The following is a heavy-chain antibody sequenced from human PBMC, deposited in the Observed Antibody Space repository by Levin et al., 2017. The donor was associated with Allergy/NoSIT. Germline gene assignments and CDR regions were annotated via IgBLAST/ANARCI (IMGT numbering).Heavy chain of an antibody. CDR2: IWYDGSNK. CDR1: GFTFSSYG. J-gene: IGHJ4*02. Sequence: GESLKISCAASGFTFSSYGMHWVRQAPGKGLEWVAVIWYDGSNKYNADSVKGRFTISRDNSKNTLYLQMNSLRAEDTAVYYCARAAWATSIAAAPDYWGQGTLVTVSS. D-gene: IGHD6-13*01. CDR3: ARAAWATSIAAAPDY. V-gene: IGHV3-33*01.